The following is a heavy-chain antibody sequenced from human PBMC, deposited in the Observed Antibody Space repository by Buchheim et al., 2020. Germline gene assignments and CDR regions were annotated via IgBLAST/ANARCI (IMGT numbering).Heavy chain of an antibody. J-gene: IGHJ4*02. CDR1: GFTFSTSW. CDR2: IKPDGSEK. Sequence: EVQLVESGGGLVQPGGSLRLSCAASGFTFSTSWMTWIRQAPGKGLEWVATIKPDGSEKYYVDSVKGRFTISKDNAKNSLFLQMSSLRAEDTAVYYCARDRGPNTFDYWGQGTL. CDR3: ARDRGPNTFDY. D-gene: IGHD2/OR15-2a*01. V-gene: IGHV3-7*01.